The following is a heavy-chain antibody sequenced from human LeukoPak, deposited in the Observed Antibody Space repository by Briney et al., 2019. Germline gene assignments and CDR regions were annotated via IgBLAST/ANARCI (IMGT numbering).Heavy chain of an antibody. V-gene: IGHV3-30*01. D-gene: IGHD1-26*01. Sequence: RGSLRLSCAASGFTFSSYAMHWVRQAPGKGLEWVAVISYDGSNKYYADSVKGRFTISRDNSKNTLYLQMNSLRAEDTAVYYCARERGEHLGSEDYYYYMDVWGKGTTVTVSS. CDR2: ISYDGSNK. CDR3: ARERGEHLGSEDYYYYMDV. J-gene: IGHJ6*03. CDR1: GFTFSSYA.